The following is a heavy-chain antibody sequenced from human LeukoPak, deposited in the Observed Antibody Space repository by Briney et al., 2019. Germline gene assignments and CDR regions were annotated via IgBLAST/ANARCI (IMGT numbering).Heavy chain of an antibody. CDR2: IDAGGTRT. CDR3: ANRGEFSLYAAFY. J-gene: IGHJ4*02. CDR1: GFSFSMYD. D-gene: IGHD3-16*02. V-gene: IGHV3-23*01. Sequence: GGSLRLSCAASGFSFSMYDMSWVRQAPGKGLEWVSCIDAGGTRTFYADSVKGRFTISRDNSKNTLYLQMSSLRVEDTAVYYCANRGEFSLYAAFYWGQGTLVTVSS.